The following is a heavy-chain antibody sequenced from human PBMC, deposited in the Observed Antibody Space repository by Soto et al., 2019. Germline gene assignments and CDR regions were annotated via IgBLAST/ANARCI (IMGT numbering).Heavy chain of an antibody. D-gene: IGHD6-13*01. J-gene: IGHJ3*02. Sequence: SVKVSCEASGGTFSSYAFSWVRQAPGQGLEWMGGIIPIFGTANYAQKFQGRVTITADESTSTAYMELSSLRSEDTAVYHCARADSRIAAAGRAAFDIWG. CDR3: ARADSRIAAAGRAAFDI. CDR2: IIPIFGTA. V-gene: IGHV1-69*13. CDR1: GGTFSSYA.